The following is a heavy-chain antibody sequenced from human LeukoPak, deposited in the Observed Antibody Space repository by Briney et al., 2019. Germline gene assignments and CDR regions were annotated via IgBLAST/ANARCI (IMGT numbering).Heavy chain of an antibody. CDR2: ISSSSSCI. V-gene: IGHV3-21*01. CDR1: GFTLSSYS. J-gene: IGHJ4*02. Sequence: GGSLRLSCAASGFTLSSYSMNWVRQAPGKGLEWVSSISSSSSCIYYADSVKGRFTISRDNAKNSLYLQMNSLRAEDTAVYYCARVAGAAADVSYDYWGQGTLVTVSS. D-gene: IGHD6-13*01. CDR3: ARVAGAAADVSYDY.